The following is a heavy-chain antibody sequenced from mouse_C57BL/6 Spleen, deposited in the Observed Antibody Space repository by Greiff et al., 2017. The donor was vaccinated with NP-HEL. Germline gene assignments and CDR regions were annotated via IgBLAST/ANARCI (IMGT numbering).Heavy chain of an antibody. V-gene: IGHV1-69*01. D-gene: IGHD2-3*01. CDR3: ARREDRYYAMDY. CDR2: IDPSDSYT. CDR1: GYTFTSYW. Sequence: QVQLQQSGAELVMPGASVKLSCKASGYTFTSYWMHWVKQRPGQGLEWIGEIDPSDSYTNYNQKFKGKSTLTVDKSSSTAYMQLSSLTSEDSAVYYCARREDRYYAMDYWGQGTSVTVSS. J-gene: IGHJ4*01.